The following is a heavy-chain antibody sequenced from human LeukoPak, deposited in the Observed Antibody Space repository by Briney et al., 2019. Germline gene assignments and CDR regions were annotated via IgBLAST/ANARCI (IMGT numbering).Heavy chain of an antibody. Sequence: GGSLRLSCAASGFTFSSYSMNWVRQAPGKGLEWVSSISSSSSYIYYADSVKGRFTISRDNAKNSLYLQMNSLRAEDTAAYHCATGRNEVGDAALNYWGQGTLVTVSS. D-gene: IGHD4-17*01. CDR1: GFTFSSYS. CDR3: ATGRNEVGDAALNY. V-gene: IGHV3-21*04. CDR2: ISSSSSYI. J-gene: IGHJ4*02.